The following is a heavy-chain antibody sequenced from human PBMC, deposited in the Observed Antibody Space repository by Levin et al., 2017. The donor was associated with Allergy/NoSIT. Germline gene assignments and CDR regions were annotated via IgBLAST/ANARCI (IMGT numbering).Heavy chain of an antibody. CDR1: GGSISSYY. D-gene: IGHD3-16*02. V-gene: IGHV4-59*01. CDR3: ARDGMITFGGVIVKDWYFDL. J-gene: IGHJ2*01. CDR2: IYYSGST. Sequence: SETLSLTCTVSGGSISSYYWSWIRQPPGKGLEWIGYIYYSGSTNYNPSLKSRVTISVDTSKNQFSLKLSSVTAADTAVYYCARDGMITFGGVIVKDWYFDLWGRGTLVTVSS.